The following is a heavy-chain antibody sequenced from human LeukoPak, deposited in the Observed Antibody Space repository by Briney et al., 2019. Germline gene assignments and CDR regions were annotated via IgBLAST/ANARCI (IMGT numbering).Heavy chain of an antibody. V-gene: IGHV4-34*01. CDR1: GGSFSGYY. CDR2: INHSGST. J-gene: IGHJ4*02. CDR3: ARDMQVDY. D-gene: IGHD2-2*01. Sequence: KPSETLSLTCAVYGGSFSGYYWSWIRQPPGKGLEWIGEINHSGSTNYNPSLKSRVTISVDTSKNQFSLSLSSVTAADTSVYYCARDMQVDYWGQGTLVTVSS.